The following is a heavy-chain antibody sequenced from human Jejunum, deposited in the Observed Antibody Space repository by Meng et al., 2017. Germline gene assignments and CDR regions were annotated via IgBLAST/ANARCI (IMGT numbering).Heavy chain of an antibody. CDR1: GYTFTAYY. D-gene: IGHD2-15*01. J-gene: IGHJ4*02. V-gene: IGHV1-2*06. CDR3: ARDFCSGGSCYYFDY. CDR2: INPNSGAA. Sequence: QVQLVQAGAEWKKPGASVKVTCKASGYTFTAYYLHWVRQAPGQGLEWMGRINPNSGAADYAQKFQGRVTMTRDTSINTAYMELSSLRSDDTAVYYCARDFCSGGSCYYFDYWGQGPLVTVSS.